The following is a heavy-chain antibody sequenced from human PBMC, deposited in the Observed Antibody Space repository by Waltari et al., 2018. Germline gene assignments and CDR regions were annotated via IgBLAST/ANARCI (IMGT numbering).Heavy chain of an antibody. J-gene: IGHJ4*02. Sequence: QVQLQESGPGLVKPSETLSLTCAVSGYSISSGYYWGWIRQPPGKGLEWIGSIYHSGSTYYNPALKRRVTISVDTSKNQFSLKLSSVTAADTAVYYCARAEEGYCSGGSCPLLDYWGQGTLVTVSS. CDR3: ARAEEGYCSGGSCPLLDY. D-gene: IGHD2-15*01. CDR1: GYSISSGYY. CDR2: IYHSGST. V-gene: IGHV4-38-2*01.